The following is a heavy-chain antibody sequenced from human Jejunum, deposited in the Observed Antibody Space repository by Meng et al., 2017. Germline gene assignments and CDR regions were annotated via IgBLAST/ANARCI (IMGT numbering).Heavy chain of an antibody. J-gene: IGHJ4*02. CDR1: GFTFSDRF. Sequence: GESLKISCVASGFTFSDRFMHRVRRAPGKGLEWLGRIRNKANGHSTEYAPSVQGRFIFSRDDAKNSLYLDMSSLKIEDTAVYYCAREEERNNWRTIDYWGQGILVTVSS. D-gene: IGHD1-1*01. CDR3: AREEERNNWRTIDY. CDR2: IRNKANGHST. V-gene: IGHV3-72*01.